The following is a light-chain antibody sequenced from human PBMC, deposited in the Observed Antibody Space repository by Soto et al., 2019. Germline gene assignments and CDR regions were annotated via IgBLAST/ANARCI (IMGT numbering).Light chain of an antibody. Sequence: DIQMTQSPSTLSASVGDRVTITCRGSQSISSWLAWYQQKPGKAPKLLIYDASSLESGVPSRFSGSGSGAEFTLAISSLQPDDFATYYCQQYDSYSLRWTFGQGTKVEI. CDR2: DAS. V-gene: IGKV1-5*01. CDR1: QSISSW. J-gene: IGKJ1*01. CDR3: QQYDSYSLRWT.